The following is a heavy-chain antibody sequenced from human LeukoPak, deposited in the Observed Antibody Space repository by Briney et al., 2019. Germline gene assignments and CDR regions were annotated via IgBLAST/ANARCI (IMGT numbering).Heavy chain of an antibody. V-gene: IGHV3-33*01. CDR3: ASAAGYGHYESSGRRGFDY. Sequence: PGRSLRLSCAASGFTFSNYDMHWVRQAPGKGLEWVAVIWYDGSNKYYADSVKGRFTISRDNSKNTLYIQMVSLRAEDMAVNYSASAAGYGHYESSGRRGFDYWGQGTLVTVSS. J-gene: IGHJ4*02. CDR2: IWYDGSNK. D-gene: IGHD3-22*01. CDR1: GFTFSNYD.